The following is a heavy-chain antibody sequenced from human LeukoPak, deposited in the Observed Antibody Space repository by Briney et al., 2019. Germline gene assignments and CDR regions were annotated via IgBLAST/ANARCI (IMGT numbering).Heavy chain of an antibody. V-gene: IGHV3-23*01. D-gene: IGHD2-2*01. Sequence: GGSLRLSCAASGFTLSSYAMSWVRQAPGKGLEWVSAISGSGGSTYYADSVKGRFTISRDNSENTLYLQMNSLRAEDTAVYYCAKAAPIVVVPAALADDFDYWGQGTLVTVSS. J-gene: IGHJ4*02. CDR1: GFTLSSYA. CDR3: AKAAPIVVVPAALADDFDY. CDR2: ISGSGGST.